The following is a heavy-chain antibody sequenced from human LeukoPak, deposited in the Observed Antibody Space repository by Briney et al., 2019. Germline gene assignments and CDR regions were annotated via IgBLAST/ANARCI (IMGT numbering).Heavy chain of an antibody. CDR2: IKQDGSEK. V-gene: IGHV3-7*01. Sequence: GRSLRLSCAASGFTSSSYWMSWVRQAPGKGLEWVANIKQDGSEKYYVDSVKGRFTISRDNAKNSLYLQINSLRAGDTAVYYCARVRRGIGSPLYGMDVWGQGTTVTVSS. CDR1: GFTSSSYW. D-gene: IGHD2-15*01. CDR3: ARVRRGIGSPLYGMDV. J-gene: IGHJ6*02.